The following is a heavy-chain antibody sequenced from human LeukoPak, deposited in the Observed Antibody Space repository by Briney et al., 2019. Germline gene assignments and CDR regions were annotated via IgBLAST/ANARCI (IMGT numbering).Heavy chain of an antibody. V-gene: IGHV1-2*02. CDR3: ARLSDFSDSSGYPYYLDF. Sequence: ASVKVSCKASGYTFTSYYMHWVRRAPGQGLEWMGGINPHSGDTNYAQKFQGRVTMTRDTSISTASMELTRLRSDDTAGYYCARLSDFSDSSGYPYYLDFWGQGTLVTVSS. CDR2: INPHSGDT. D-gene: IGHD3-22*01. J-gene: IGHJ4*02. CDR1: GYTFTSYY.